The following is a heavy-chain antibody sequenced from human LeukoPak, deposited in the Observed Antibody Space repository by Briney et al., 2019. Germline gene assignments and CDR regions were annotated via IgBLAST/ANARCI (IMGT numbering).Heavy chain of an antibody. CDR3: ARGGYYYDSSGYYVTHDYYYYMDV. D-gene: IGHD3-22*01. CDR1: GYTFTGYY. V-gene: IGHV1-2*02. Sequence: RGASVKVSCKASGYTFTGYYMHWVRQAPGQGLEWMGWINPNSGGTNYAQKFQGRVTMTRDTSISTAFMELSRLRSDDTAVYYCARGGYYYDSSGYYVTHDYYYYMDVWGKGTTVTVSS. J-gene: IGHJ6*03. CDR2: INPNSGGT.